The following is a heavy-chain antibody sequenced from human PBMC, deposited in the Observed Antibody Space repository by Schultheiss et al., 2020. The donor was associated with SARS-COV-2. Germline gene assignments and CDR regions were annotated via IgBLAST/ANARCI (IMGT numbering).Heavy chain of an antibody. CDR1: GGSISSGGFH. J-gene: IGHJ4*02. V-gene: IGHV4-31*03. CDR2: IYYSGTT. Sequence: LSLTCTVSGGSISSGGFHWSWIRQHPGKGLEWIGYIYYSGTTYYNPSLKSRVTISADTSKNQFSLKVTSVTAADTAVYYCASRRDSSGFGFDYWGQGTLVTVSS. D-gene: IGHD3-22*01. CDR3: ASRRDSSGFGFDY.